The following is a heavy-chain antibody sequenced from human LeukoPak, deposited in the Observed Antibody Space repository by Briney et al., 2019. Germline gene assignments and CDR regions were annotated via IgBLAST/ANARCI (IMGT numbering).Heavy chain of an antibody. V-gene: IGHV4-31*03. J-gene: IGHJ4*02. Sequence: SQTLSLTCTVSGGSISRGGYYWSWIRQHPGKGLEWIGYIYYSGSTYYNPSLKSRVTISVDTSKSQFSLKLSSVTAADTAVYYCARIRGYSYGYSDYWGQGTLVTVSS. CDR3: ARIRGYSYGYSDY. CDR2: IYYSGST. CDR1: GGSISRGGYY. D-gene: IGHD5-18*01.